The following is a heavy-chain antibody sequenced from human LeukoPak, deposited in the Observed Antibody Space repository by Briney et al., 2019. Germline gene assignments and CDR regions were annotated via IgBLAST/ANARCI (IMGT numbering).Heavy chain of an antibody. Sequence: GESLKISCKGSGYSFTSYWISWVRQMPGKGLEWMGRIDPSDSYTNYSPSFQGHVTISADKSISTAYLQWSSLKASDTAMYYCTRTPPAMVRGAPKYYFDYWGQGTLVTVSS. V-gene: IGHV5-10-1*01. J-gene: IGHJ4*02. CDR3: TRTPPAMVRGAPKYYFDY. D-gene: IGHD3-10*01. CDR1: GYSFTSYW. CDR2: IDPSDSYT.